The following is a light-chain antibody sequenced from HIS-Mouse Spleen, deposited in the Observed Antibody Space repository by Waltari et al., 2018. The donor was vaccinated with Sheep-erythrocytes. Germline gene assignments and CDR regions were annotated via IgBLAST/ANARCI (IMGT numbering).Light chain of an antibody. CDR1: QSVSSY. Sequence: EIVLTQSPATLSLSPEERATLSCRASQSVSSYLAWYQQKPGQAPRLLIYDASNSATGIPARFSGSGSGTDFTLTISSLEPEDFAVYYCQQRSNWYTFGQGTKLEIK. V-gene: IGKV3-11*01. CDR3: QQRSNWYT. CDR2: DAS. J-gene: IGKJ2*01.